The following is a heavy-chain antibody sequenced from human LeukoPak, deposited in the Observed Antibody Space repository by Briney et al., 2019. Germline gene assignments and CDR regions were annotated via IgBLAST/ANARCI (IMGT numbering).Heavy chain of an antibody. CDR1: GGSISSYY. V-gene: IGHV4-59*08. Sequence: PSETLSLTCTVSGGSISSYYWSWIRQPPGKGLEWIGYIYYSGSTNYNPSLKSRVTISVDTSKNQFSLKLSSVTAADTAVYYCARSLGGRSGSVDYWGQGTLVTVSS. CDR3: ARSLGGRSGSVDY. J-gene: IGHJ4*02. D-gene: IGHD3-16*01. CDR2: IYYSGST.